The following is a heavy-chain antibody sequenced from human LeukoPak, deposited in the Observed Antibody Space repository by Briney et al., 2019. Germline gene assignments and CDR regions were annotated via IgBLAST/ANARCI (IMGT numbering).Heavy chain of an antibody. D-gene: IGHD3-3*01. CDR2: ISSSSSYI. J-gene: IGHJ4*02. CDR1: GFTFSSYS. CDR3: ARDHFPVLRFLEWSPFDY. V-gene: IGHV3-21*01. Sequence: PGGSLRLSCAASGFTFSSYSMNWVRQAPGKGLEWVSSISSSSSYIYYADSVKGRFTISRDNAKNSLYLQMNSLRAEDTAVYYCARDHFPVLRFLEWSPFDYWGQGTLVTVSS.